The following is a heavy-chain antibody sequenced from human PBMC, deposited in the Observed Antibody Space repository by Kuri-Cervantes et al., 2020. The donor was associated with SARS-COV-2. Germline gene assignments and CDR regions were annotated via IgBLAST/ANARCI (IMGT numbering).Heavy chain of an antibody. CDR2: INHSGST. CDR1: GGSISSSSYY. J-gene: IGHJ6*02. V-gene: IGHV4-39*07. CDR3: ARILRRYYYGMDV. D-gene: IGHD3-9*01. Sequence: GSLRLSCTVSGGSISSSSYYWGWIRQPPGKGLGWIGEINHSGSTNYNPSLKSRVTISVDTSKNQFSLKLSSVTAADTAVYYCARILRRYYYGMDVWGQGTTVTVSS.